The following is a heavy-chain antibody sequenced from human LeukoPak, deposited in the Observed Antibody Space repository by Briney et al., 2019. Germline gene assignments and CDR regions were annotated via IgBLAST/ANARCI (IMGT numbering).Heavy chain of an antibody. V-gene: IGHV3-53*01. CDR2: IYSGGKA. Sequence: GGSLRLSCLVSGFTVSSNYLSCVCLAPGRGLEWVSEIYSGGKAYYADSVEGRFTISRDNSNNTLYLQMNSLRAEDTAVYYCARLPGHLRRYFDSWGQGTLVIISS. J-gene: IGHJ4*02. CDR3: ARLPGHLRRYFDS. D-gene: IGHD1-14*01. CDR1: GFTVSSNY.